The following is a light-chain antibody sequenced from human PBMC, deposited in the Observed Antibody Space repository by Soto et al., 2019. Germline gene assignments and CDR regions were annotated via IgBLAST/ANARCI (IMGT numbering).Light chain of an antibody. V-gene: IGLV2-14*01. CDR3: SSYTTSNTLV. CDR1: SSDVGAYTY. CDR2: EVS. J-gene: IGLJ2*01. Sequence: QSALTQPASXXXXXXXXXTISCTGTSSDVGAYTYVSWYQQHPGKAPKLMIFEVSDRPSGVSNRFSGSKSGNTASLTISGLQAEDEADYYCSSYTTSNTLVFGGGTKLTVL.